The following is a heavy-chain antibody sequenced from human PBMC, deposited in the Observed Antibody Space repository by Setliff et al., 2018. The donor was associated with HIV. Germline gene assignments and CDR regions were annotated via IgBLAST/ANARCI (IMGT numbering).Heavy chain of an antibody. Sequence: SVKVSCKASGYTFTYRYLRWVRQAPGQALEWMGWITPFNGNTNYAQKFQDRVTITRDRSMSTAYMELSSLRSEDTAMYYCASSKILGYCSGGSCHGAFDIWGQGTMVTVSS. CDR2: ITPFNGNT. J-gene: IGHJ3*02. CDR1: GYTFTYRY. V-gene: IGHV1-45*02. D-gene: IGHD2-15*01. CDR3: ASSKILGYCSGGSCHGAFDI.